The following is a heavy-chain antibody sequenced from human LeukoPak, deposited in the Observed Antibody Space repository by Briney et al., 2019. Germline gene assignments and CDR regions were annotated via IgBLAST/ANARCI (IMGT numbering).Heavy chain of an antibody. CDR1: GYSFTNSW. CDR2: IYPGDSDT. CDR3: ARQRDGYNSIWFPSDY. V-gene: IGHV5-51*01. Sequence: GESLKISCRGSGYSFTNSWIVWVRQMPGKGLEWTGIIYPGDSDTRYSASFEGQVTISADKFTSTAYLQWSSLKASDTAMYYCARQRDGYNSIWFPSDYWGQGTLVTVSS. D-gene: IGHD5-24*01. J-gene: IGHJ4*02.